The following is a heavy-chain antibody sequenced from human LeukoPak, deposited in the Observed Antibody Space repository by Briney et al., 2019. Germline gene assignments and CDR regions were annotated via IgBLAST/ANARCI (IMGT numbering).Heavy chain of an antibody. J-gene: IGHJ4*02. V-gene: IGHV3-64*01. CDR2: IRSNGGST. D-gene: IGHD5-12*01. CDR3: ARWTVATIRGGGFDN. Sequence: IRSNGGSTYYANSVKGSFTISKDNSTNSLSLQMGSLGAEDMAVYSCARWTVATIRGGGFDNWGQGTLVTVSS.